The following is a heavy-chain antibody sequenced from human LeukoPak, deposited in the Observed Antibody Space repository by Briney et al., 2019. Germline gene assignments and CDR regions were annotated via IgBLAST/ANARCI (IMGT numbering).Heavy chain of an antibody. CDR1: GFTFSSSW. Sequence: GGSLRLSCAASGFTFSSSWMSWVRQAPGKGLEWVANIKPDGSEKFHVDSVKGRFTISRDNSKSSLSLQMNSLRAEDTAVYYCAKASWVSNADAVLWGQGTVVTVS. CDR3: AKASWVSNADAVL. V-gene: IGHV3-7*03. D-gene: IGHD1-1*01. J-gene: IGHJ4*02. CDR2: IKPDGSEK.